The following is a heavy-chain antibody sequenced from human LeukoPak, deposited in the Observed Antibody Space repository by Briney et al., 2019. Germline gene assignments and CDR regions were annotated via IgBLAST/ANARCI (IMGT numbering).Heavy chain of an antibody. CDR3: AAGWVCSGGSCYYYFDY. CDR2: IVVGSGNT. V-gene: IGHV1-58*02. D-gene: IGHD2-15*01. CDR1: GFTFTSSA. J-gene: IGHJ4*02. Sequence: SVKVSCKASGFTFTSSAMQGVRQARGQRLEWIGWIVVGSGNTNYAQKFQERVTITRDMSTSTAYMELSSLRSEDTAVYYCAAGWVCSGGSCYYYFDYWGQGTLVTVSS.